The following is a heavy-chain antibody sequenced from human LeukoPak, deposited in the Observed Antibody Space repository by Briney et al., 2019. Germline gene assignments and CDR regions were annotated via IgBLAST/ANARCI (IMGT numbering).Heavy chain of an antibody. Sequence: GGSLRLSCAASGFTFSSYAMHWVRQAPGKGLEYVSAISSNGGSTYYANSVKGRFTISRDNSKNTLYLQMGSLRAEDMAVYYCARVDGYYDSSGYYLYLYDYWGQGTLVTVSS. CDR2: ISSNGGST. D-gene: IGHD3-22*01. V-gene: IGHV3-64*01. CDR3: ARVDGYYDSSGYYLYLYDY. J-gene: IGHJ4*02. CDR1: GFTFSSYA.